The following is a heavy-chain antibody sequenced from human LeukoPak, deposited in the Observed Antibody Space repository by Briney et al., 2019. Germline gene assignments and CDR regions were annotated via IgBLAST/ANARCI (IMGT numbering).Heavy chain of an antibody. CDR1: GFIFSSYG. CDR2: IRYDGSNK. CDR3: AKSGSYSGSYSGHY. J-gene: IGHJ4*02. V-gene: IGHV3-30*02. D-gene: IGHD1-26*01. Sequence: PGGSLRLSCAASGFIFSSYGMHWVRQAPGKGLEWVAFIRYDGSNKYYADSVKGRFTISIDNSKNTLYLQMNSLRAEDTAVYYCAKSGSYSGSYSGHYWGQGTLVTVSS.